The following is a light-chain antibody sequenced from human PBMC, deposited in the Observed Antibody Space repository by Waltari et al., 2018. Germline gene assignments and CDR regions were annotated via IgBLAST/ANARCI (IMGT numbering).Light chain of an antibody. CDR3: CSYACANLVI. J-gene: IGLJ2*01. CDR1: SSDIGSYSL. Sequence: QSALTQPASVSGSPGQSITISCSGTSSDIGSYSLVSWYQQHPGKAPKLIIHEGGERTSGGSDRFSGSKSGNTASLTISGLQTEDEATFYCCSYACANLVIFGGGTRVTVL. CDR2: EGG. V-gene: IGLV2-23*01.